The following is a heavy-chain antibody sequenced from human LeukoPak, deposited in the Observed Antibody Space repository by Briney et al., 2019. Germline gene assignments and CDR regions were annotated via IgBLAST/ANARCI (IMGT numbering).Heavy chain of an antibody. CDR1: GFTFSSYA. CDR2: IRYDGSNK. J-gene: IGHJ4*02. V-gene: IGHV3-30*02. CDR3: AKVEYTSSWYGVGSLDY. Sequence: PGGSLRLSCAASGFTFSSYAMHWVHQAPGKGLEWVAFIRYDGSNKYYADSVKGRFTISRDNSKDTLYLQMNSLRPEDTAVYYCAKVEYTSSWYGVGSLDYWGQGTLVTVSS. D-gene: IGHD6-13*01.